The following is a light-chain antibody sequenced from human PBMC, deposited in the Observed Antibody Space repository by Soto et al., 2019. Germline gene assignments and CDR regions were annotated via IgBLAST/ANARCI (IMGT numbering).Light chain of an antibody. CDR3: QHYNDWPYT. V-gene: IGKV3-15*01. Sequence: EIVMTQSPATLSVSPGERATLSCRASQSVRSNLAWYQQKPGQAPRLLIYGASTRATGIPARFSGSGSGTEFTLTISSLQSEDFALYYCQHYNDWPYTFGQGTKVEIK. CDR2: GAS. CDR1: QSVRSN. J-gene: IGKJ2*01.